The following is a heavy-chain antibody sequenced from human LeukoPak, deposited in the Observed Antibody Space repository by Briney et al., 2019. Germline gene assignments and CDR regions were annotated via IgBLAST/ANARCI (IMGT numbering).Heavy chain of an antibody. J-gene: IGHJ3*02. CDR3: ATQGSSGWDDAFDI. Sequence: RGESLKISCKGSGYILTTYWLGWVRQMPGKGLECMGIIYPGDSDTRYSPSFQGQVTISADKSISTAYLQWSSLRASGTAMYYCATQGSSGWDDAFDIWGQGTMVTVSS. V-gene: IGHV5-51*01. D-gene: IGHD6-19*01. CDR2: IYPGDSDT. CDR1: GYILTTYW.